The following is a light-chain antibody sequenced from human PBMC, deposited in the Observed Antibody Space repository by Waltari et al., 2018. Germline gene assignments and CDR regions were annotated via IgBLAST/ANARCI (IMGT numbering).Light chain of an antibody. J-gene: IGLJ1*01. V-gene: IGLV2-14*01. CDR3: SSYTSSSTYV. CDR1: RSDVGGCNY. CDR2: DVS. Sequence: QSALTQAAYVSGSHGQSMTISCTGTRSDVGGCNYVSLYQQHTVKAPKLMIYDVSKRPSGVSNRFTGSKSGNTASLTISGLQAEDESDYYFSSYTSSSTYVFGTGTKVTVL.